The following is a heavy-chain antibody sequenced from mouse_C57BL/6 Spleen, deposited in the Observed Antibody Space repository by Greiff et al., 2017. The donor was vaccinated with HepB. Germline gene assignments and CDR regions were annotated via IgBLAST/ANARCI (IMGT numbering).Heavy chain of an antibody. J-gene: IGHJ1*03. D-gene: IGHD2-1*01. CDR3: ARSFYYGNPTWYFDV. V-gene: IGHV1-82*01. CDR2: IYPGDGDT. Sequence: QVQLQQSGPELVKPGASVKISCKASGYAFSSSWMNWVKQRPGKGLEWIGRIYPGDGDTNYNGKFKGKATLTADKSSSTAYMQLSSLTSEDSAVYFCARSFYYGNPTWYFDVWGTGTTVTVSS. CDR1: GYAFSSSW.